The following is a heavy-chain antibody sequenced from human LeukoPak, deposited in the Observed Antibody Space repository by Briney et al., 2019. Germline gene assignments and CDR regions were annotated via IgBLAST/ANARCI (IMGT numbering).Heavy chain of an antibody. Sequence: GGSLRLSCAASGFTFDDYAMHWVRQAPGKGLEWVSLISGDGGSTYYADSVKGRFTISRDNSKNSLYLQMNSLRTEDTALYYCAKDIDPYCSNTSCYVGYYYYYGMDVWGQGTKVTVSS. J-gene: IGHJ6*02. D-gene: IGHD2-2*01. V-gene: IGHV3-43*02. CDR3: AKDIDPYCSNTSCYVGYYYYYGMDV. CDR2: ISGDGGST. CDR1: GFTFDDYA.